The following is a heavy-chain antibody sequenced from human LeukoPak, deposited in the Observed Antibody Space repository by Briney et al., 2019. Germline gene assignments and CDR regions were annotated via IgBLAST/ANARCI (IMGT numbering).Heavy chain of an antibody. Sequence: KPSETLSLTCAVYGGSFSGYYWSWIRQPPGKGLEWTGEINHSGSTNYNPSLKSRVTISVDTSKNQFSLKLSSVTAADTAVYYCARRYCTNGVCYRIDYWGQGTLVTVSS. CDR3: ARRYCTNGVCYRIDY. V-gene: IGHV4-34*01. D-gene: IGHD2-8*01. J-gene: IGHJ4*02. CDR2: INHSGST. CDR1: GGSFSGYY.